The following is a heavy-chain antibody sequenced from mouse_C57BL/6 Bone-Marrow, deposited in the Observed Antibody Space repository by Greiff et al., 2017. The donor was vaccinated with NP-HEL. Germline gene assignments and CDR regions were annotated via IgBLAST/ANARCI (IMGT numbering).Heavy chain of an antibody. Sequence: EVKLVESGGGLVKPGGSLKLSCAASGFTFSSYAMSWVRQTPEKRLEWVATISDGGSYTYYPDNVKGRFTISRDNAKNNLYLQMSHLKSGDTAMYYCTTDQDSNYDYAMDYWGQGTSVTVSA. CDR3: TTDQDSNYDYAMDY. D-gene: IGHD2-5*01. J-gene: IGHJ4*01. V-gene: IGHV5-4*01. CDR2: ISDGGSYT. CDR1: GFTFSSYA.